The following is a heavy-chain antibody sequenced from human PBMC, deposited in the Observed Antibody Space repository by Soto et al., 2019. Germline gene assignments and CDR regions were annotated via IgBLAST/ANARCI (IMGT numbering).Heavy chain of an antibody. CDR3: VRSGDNYNLLDP. V-gene: IGHV3-11*06. Sequence: KSGGSLRLSCAASGFTFSDHYMSWIRQAPGKGLEWIGYSSNSGSFTRYADSVKGRFSISRDNAKNSLYLQINSLRGDDTAIYYCVRSGDNYNLLDPWGQGTLVTVSS. J-gene: IGHJ5*02. CDR2: SSNSGSFT. CDR1: GFTFSDHY. D-gene: IGHD1-1*01.